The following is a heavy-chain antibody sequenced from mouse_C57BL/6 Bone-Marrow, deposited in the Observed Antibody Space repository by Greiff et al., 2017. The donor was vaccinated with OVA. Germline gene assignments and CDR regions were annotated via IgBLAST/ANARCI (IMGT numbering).Heavy chain of an antibody. CDR1: GFSFNTYA. CDR3: VRPYYDAMDY. J-gene: IGHJ4*01. Sequence: EVKLVESGGGLVQPKGSLKLSCAASGFSFNTYAMNWVRQAPGKGLEWVARIRSKSNNYATYYADSVKDRFTISRDDSESMLYLQMNNLKTEDTAMYCCVRPYYDAMDYWGQGTSVTVSS. CDR2: IRSKSNNYAT. V-gene: IGHV10-1*01. D-gene: IGHD2-10*01.